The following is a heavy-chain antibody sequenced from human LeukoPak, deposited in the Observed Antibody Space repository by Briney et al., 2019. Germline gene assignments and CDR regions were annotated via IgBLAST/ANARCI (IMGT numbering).Heavy chain of an antibody. CDR2: ISGSGGST. CDR3: AKAGRYCSGGSCSTSGYYYYYGMDV. D-gene: IGHD2-15*01. J-gene: IGHJ6*02. Sequence: GGSLGLSCAASGFTFSSYAMSWVRQAPGKGLEWVSAISGSGGSTYYADPVKGRFTISRDNSKNTLYLQMNSLRAEDTAVYYCAKAGRYCSGGSCSTSGYYYYYGMDVWGQGTTVTVSS. V-gene: IGHV3-23*01. CDR1: GFTFSSYA.